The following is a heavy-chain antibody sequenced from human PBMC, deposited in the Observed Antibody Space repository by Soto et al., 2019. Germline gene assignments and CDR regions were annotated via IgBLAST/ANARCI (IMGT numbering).Heavy chain of an antibody. V-gene: IGHV4-39*01. CDR2: IYYSGST. CDR1: GGSISSSSYY. J-gene: IGHJ6*02. D-gene: IGHD2-15*01. Sequence: QLQLQESGPGLVKPSETLSLTCTVSGGSISSSSYYWGWIRQPPGKGLEWIGSIYYSGSTYYNPSLKSRVTISVDTSKNQFSLKLSSVTAADTAVYYCARHLASIVVVVAATRQPRPLAPEYYYYGMDVWGQGTTVTVSS. CDR3: ARHLASIVVVVAATRQPRPLAPEYYYYGMDV.